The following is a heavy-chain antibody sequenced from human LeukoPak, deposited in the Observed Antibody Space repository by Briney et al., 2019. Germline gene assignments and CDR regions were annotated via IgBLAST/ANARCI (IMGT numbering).Heavy chain of an antibody. V-gene: IGHV1-2*02. J-gene: IGHJ3*02. CDR2: INPKSGGT. CDR1: GYSFTGHY. CDR3: ARNLWFGESSDAFDM. D-gene: IGHD3-10*01. Sequence: ASVKVSCKASGYSFTGHYMHWVRQAPGRGLEWMGWINPKSGGTNYAQKFQGRVTMTRDTSISTAYMDMSSLRSDDTAVYYCARNLWFGESSDAFDMWGQGTMVTVSS.